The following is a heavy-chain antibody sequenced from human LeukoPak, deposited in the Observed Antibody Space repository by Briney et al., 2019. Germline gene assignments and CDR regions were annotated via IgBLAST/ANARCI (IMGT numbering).Heavy chain of an antibody. CDR1: GYAFTGYF. CDR3: ARDERYYSSGYPMDF. CDR2: INPNSGET. D-gene: IGHD6-19*01. Sequence: WASVKVSCKTSGYAFTGYFIHWVRQAPGQGLEWMGWINPNSGETHSAQKFQGRVTMTRDTSISTAEMQLSRLRSDDTAVYFCARDERYYSSGYPMDFWGQGTQVTVSS. J-gene: IGHJ4*02. V-gene: IGHV1-2*02.